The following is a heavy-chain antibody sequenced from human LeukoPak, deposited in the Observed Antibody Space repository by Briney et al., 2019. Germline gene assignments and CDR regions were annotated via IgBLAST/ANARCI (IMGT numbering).Heavy chain of an antibody. CDR1: GFTFDDFA. CDR2: ISWNSGDI. D-gene: IGHD1-26*01. J-gene: IGHJ4*02. Sequence: PGRSLTLSCTASGFTFDDFAMYWVRQAPGKGLEWVSAISWNSGDIDYAGSVKGRFTISRDNAKNSLYLQMDSLRLEDTALYFCAKDKGASGTYFDYYLDQWGQGTLVTVSS. CDR3: AKDKGASGTYFDYYLDQ. V-gene: IGHV3-9*01.